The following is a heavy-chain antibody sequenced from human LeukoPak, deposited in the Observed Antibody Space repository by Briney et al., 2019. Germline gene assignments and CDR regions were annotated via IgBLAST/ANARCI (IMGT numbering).Heavy chain of an antibody. Sequence: SETLSLTCTVSGGSISSGSYYWSWIRQPAGKGLEWIGRIYTSGSTNYNPSLKSRATISVDTSKNQFSLKLTSVTAADTAVYYCARGGTGYSSSGLEYWGQGTLVTVSS. CDR1: GGSISSGSYY. J-gene: IGHJ4*02. CDR3: ARGGTGYSSSGLEY. V-gene: IGHV4-61*02. D-gene: IGHD6-13*01. CDR2: IYTSGST.